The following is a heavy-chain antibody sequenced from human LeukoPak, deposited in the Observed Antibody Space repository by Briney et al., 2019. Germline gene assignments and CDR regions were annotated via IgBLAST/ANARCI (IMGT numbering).Heavy chain of an antibody. Sequence: GGSLRLFCAASGYTVSSSYMSWVRQAPGKGLEWVSVIYSGGSTYYADSVKGRFTISRDNSKNTLYLQMNSLRAEDTAVYYCARNRRGLGYYDSSGYLLAFDIWGQG. D-gene: IGHD3-22*01. CDR1: GYTVSSSY. V-gene: IGHV3-66*01. CDR3: ARNRRGLGYYDSSGYLLAFDI. J-gene: IGHJ3*02. CDR2: IYSGGST.